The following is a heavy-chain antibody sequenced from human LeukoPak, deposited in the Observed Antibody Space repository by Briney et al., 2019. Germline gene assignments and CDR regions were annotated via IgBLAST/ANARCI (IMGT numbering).Heavy chain of an antibody. J-gene: IGHJ4*02. Sequence: GGSLRLSCAASGFTVSSNYMSWVRQAPGKGLEWVSVIYSGGSTYYADSVKGRLTISRDNSKNTLYLQMNSLRAEDTAVYYCASGRQYSLDSGNYSGPSGLYWGQGNLVTVST. CDR2: IYSGGST. V-gene: IGHV3-53*01. CDR1: GFTVSSNY. CDR3: ASGRQYSLDSGNYSGPSGLY. D-gene: IGHD3-10*01.